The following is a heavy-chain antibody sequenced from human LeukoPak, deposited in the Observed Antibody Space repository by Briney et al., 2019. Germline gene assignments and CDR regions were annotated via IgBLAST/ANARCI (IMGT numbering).Heavy chain of an antibody. D-gene: IGHD2-15*01. J-gene: IGHJ3*02. CDR3: ARVDVVDPDAFGI. V-gene: IGHV1-2*02. CDR2: INPNSGGT. CDR1: GYTFTGYY. Sequence: ASVKVSCKASGYTFTGYYMHWVRQAPGQGLEWMGWINPNSGGTNYAQKFQGRVTMTRNTSISTAYMELSSLRSEDTAVYYCARVDVVDPDAFGIWGQGTMVTVSS.